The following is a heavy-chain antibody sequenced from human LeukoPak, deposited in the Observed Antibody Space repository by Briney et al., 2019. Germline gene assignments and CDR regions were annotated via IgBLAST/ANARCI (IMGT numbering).Heavy chain of an antibody. CDR1: GGSFSGYY. CDR3: ARGNYGKFQH. CDR2: INHSGST. D-gene: IGHD3-10*01. J-gene: IGHJ1*01. Sequence: ETLSLTCAVYGGSFSGYYWSWIRQPPGKGLEWIGEINHSGSTNYNPSLKSRVTISVDTSKNQFSLKLSSVTAADTAVYYCARGNYGKFQHLGQGTLVTVSS. V-gene: IGHV4-34*01.